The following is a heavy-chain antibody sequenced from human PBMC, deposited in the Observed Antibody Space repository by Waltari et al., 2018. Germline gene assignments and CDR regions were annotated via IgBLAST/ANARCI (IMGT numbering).Heavy chain of an antibody. CDR1: GFTFSTYW. V-gene: IGHV3-7*01. D-gene: IGHD6-19*01. Sequence: EVQLVESGGGLVQPGGSLRLSCAASGFTFSTYWMSWVRQAPGKGLEWVANIKQDVSEKYYLDSVKGRFTISRDNAKNSLYLQMNSLRAEDTAVYYCARERVLSGWYGDLDSWGQGTLVTVSS. CDR3: ARERVLSGWYGDLDS. CDR2: IKQDVSEK. J-gene: IGHJ4*02.